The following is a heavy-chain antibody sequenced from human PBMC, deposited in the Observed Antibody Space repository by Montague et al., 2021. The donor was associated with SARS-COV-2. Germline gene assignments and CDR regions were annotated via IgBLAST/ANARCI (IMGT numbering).Heavy chain of an antibody. CDR2: IYYRGST. CDR3: ARERQYNRFDP. CDR1: GGFLSSDY. D-gene: IGHD1-14*01. V-gene: IGHV4-59*01. Sequence: SETLSLTCSVSGGFLSSDYWSWIRQPPGKGLEWIGYIYYRGSTNYNPSLKSRVTLSVDTSKKQFSLKVYSVTAADTAVYYCARERQYNRFDPWGQGTLVTVSS. J-gene: IGHJ5*02.